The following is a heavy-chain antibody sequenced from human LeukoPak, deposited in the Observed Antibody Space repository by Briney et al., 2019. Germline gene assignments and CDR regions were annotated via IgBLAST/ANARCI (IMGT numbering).Heavy chain of an antibody. CDR1: GGSITNTNYY. Sequence: PSETLSLTCTVSGGSITNTNYYWGWIRQPPGKGLEWIGSIHYSGSTYYNPSLKSRVTISVDTSKNQFSLKLSSVTAADTAVYYCARGPWLAPFDYWGQGTLVTVSS. CDR3: ARGPWLAPFDY. CDR2: IHYSGST. J-gene: IGHJ4*02. D-gene: IGHD6-19*01. V-gene: IGHV4-39*07.